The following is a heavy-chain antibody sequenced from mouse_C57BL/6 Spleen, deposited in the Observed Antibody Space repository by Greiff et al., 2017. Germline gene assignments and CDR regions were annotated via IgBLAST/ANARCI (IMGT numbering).Heavy chain of an antibody. J-gene: IGHJ3*01. Sequence: QVQLQQPGAELVKPGASVKLSCKASGYTFTSYWMHWVKQRPGQGLEWIGMIHPNSGSTNYNEKFKSKATLTVDKSSSTAYMQLSSLTSEGSAGYYCARNYEYDGAWFAYWGQGTLVTVSA. D-gene: IGHD2-4*01. V-gene: IGHV1-64*01. CDR1: GYTFTSYW. CDR3: ARNYEYDGAWFAY. CDR2: IHPNSGST.